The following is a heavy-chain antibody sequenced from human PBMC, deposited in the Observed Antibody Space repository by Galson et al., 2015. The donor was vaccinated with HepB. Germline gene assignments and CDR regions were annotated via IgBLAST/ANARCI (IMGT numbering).Heavy chain of an antibody. CDR1: GGSISSGGYY. CDR3: ARDFWSAFDI. Sequence: TLSLTCTVSGGSISSGGYYWSWIRQHPGKGLEWIGYIYYSGSTYYNPSLKSRVTISVDTSKNQFSLKLSSVTAADTAVYYCARDFWSAFDIWGQGTMVTVSS. J-gene: IGHJ3*02. D-gene: IGHD3-3*01. CDR2: IYYSGST. V-gene: IGHV4-31*03.